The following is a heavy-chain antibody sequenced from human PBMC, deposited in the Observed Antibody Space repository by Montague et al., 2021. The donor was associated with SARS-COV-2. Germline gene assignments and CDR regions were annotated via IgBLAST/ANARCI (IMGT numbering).Heavy chain of an antibody. V-gene: IGHV4-59*13. Sequence: SETLSLTCTVSGGSISPYYWNWIRQPPGKGLEWIGYIYYTGGTKYNPSLKSRVSMSVDTFKNQLSLRLTSVAAADTAVYYCARIAMAATFDSWGQGALVTVSS. J-gene: IGHJ4*02. CDR1: GGSISPYY. D-gene: IGHD2-15*01. CDR2: IYYTGGT. CDR3: ARIAMAATFDS.